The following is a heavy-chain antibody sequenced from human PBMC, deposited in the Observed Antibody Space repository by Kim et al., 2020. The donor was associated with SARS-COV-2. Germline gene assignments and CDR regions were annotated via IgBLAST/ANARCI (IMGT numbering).Heavy chain of an antibody. CDR2: ISAYKGNT. CDR1: GYTFSSYG. D-gene: IGHD3-22*01. V-gene: IGHV1-18*01. J-gene: IGHJ3*02. CDR3: ARGKAVRITMIVVVTDPGDAFDI. Sequence: ASVKVSCKASGYTFSSYGISWVRQAPGQGLEWMGWISAYKGNTNSAQKLQGRVTMTTDTSTSTAYMELRSLRSDDTAVYYCARGKAVRITMIVVVTDPGDAFDIWGQGTMVTVSS.